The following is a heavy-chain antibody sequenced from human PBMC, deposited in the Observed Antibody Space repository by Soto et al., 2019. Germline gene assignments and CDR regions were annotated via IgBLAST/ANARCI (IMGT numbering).Heavy chain of an antibody. CDR2: ISYDGRNE. D-gene: IGHD4-17*01. CDR3: ARYYQLYGDYVRYYYYGMDV. V-gene: IGHV3-30*03. Sequence: GGSLRLSCVASGFTFSRYAMDWVRQAPGKGLKWVAIISYDGRNEYYADSVKGRFTISRDNSKNTLYLQMNSLRSDDTAVYYCARYYQLYGDYVRYYYYGMDVWGQGTTVTVSS. J-gene: IGHJ6*02. CDR1: GFTFSRYA.